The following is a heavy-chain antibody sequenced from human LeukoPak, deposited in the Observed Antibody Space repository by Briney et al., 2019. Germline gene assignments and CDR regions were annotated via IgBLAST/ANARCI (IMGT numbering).Heavy chain of an antibody. CDR2: ISSSSSTI. D-gene: IGHD2-2*01. Sequence: GGSLRLSCAASGFTFGSYSMNWVRQAPGKGLEWVSYISSSSSTIYYADSVKGRFTISRDNAKNSLYLQMNSLRAEDTAVYYCARAPRYCSSTSCSDAFDIWGQGTMVTVSS. J-gene: IGHJ3*02. CDR3: ARAPRYCSSTSCSDAFDI. V-gene: IGHV3-48*01. CDR1: GFTFGSYS.